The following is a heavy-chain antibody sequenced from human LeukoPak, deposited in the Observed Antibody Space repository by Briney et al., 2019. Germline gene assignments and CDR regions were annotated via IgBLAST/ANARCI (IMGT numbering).Heavy chain of an antibody. J-gene: IGHJ2*01. CDR1: GGSINSYY. D-gene: IGHD6-19*01. CDR2: IHYSGST. Sequence: SETLSLTCTVSGGSINSYYWSWIRQPPGKGLEWIGYIHYSGSTNYNPSLKSRVTISVDTPKNQFPLKLSSVTAADTAVYYCARPSTGYSSGWYWYFDLWGRGTLVTVSS. CDR3: ARPSTGYSSGWYWYFDL. V-gene: IGHV4-59*01.